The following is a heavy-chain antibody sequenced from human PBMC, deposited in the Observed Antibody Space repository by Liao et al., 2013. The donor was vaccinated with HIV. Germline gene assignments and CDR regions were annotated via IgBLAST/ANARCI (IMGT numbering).Heavy chain of an antibody. Sequence: QVQLQESGPGLVKPSQTLSLTCTVSGGSISNGDYYWSWIRHAPRGRAWSGVGYIYYSGSTYYNPSLKSRVTISVDTSKNHFSLRLSSVTAADTAVYYCASYRNGYSLDYWGQGTLVTVSS. J-gene: IGHJ4*02. V-gene: IGHV4-30-4*08. CDR1: GGSISNGDYY. CDR2: IYYSGST. CDR3: ASYRNGYSLDY. D-gene: IGHD5-24*01.